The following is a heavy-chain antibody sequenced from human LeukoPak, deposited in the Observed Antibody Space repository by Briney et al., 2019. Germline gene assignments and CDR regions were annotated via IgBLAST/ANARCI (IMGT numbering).Heavy chain of an antibody. Sequence: GRSLRLSCAASGFTFSSYAMHWVRQAPGKGLEWVAVISYDGSNKYYADSVKGRFTISRDNSKNTLYLQMNSLRAEDTAVYYCAKDWDYDFWSGPYFDVWGQGTMVTVSS. CDR3: AKDWDYDFWSGPYFDV. J-gene: IGHJ3*01. CDR2: ISYDGSNK. D-gene: IGHD3-3*01. CDR1: GFTFSSYA. V-gene: IGHV3-30*04.